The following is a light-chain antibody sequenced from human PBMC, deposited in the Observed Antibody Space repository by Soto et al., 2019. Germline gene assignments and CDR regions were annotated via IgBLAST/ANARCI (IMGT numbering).Light chain of an antibody. CDR3: QQYRNYWT. Sequence: DIQMTQSPSTLSASVGDRVTITCRARQSISYWLAWYQQKPGKAPKLLIYKASNLDSGVPSRFSGSESGPEFTLTISSLQPDDAATYYCQQYRNYWTFGQGTKVEIE. J-gene: IGKJ1*01. V-gene: IGKV1-5*03. CDR2: KAS. CDR1: QSISYW.